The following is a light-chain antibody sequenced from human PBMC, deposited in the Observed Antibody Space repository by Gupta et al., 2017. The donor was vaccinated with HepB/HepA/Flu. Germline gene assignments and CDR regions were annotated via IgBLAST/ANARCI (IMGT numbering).Light chain of an antibody. CDR2: WAS. V-gene: IGKV4-1*01. Sequence: DIVMTQSPASLAVSLGERATINCKSSQTVLYSSNNRNYLAWYQQKPGQPPKLLIYWASTRESGVPDRFSGSGSGTDFTLTISSLQAEDVAVYYCQQYYNTPFTFGPGTKVGIK. CDR3: QQYYNTPFT. J-gene: IGKJ3*01. CDR1: QTVLYSSNNRNY.